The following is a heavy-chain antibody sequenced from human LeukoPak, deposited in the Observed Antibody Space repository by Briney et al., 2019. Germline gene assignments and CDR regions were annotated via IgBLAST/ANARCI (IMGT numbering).Heavy chain of an antibody. CDR3: ARDQEYSYGYGRN. Sequence: SETLSLTCTVSGYSISSGYYWGWIRQPPGKGLEWIGSFYHSGDTNYNPSLKSRVTISVDTSKNQFSLNLRSVTAADTAVYFCARDQEYSYGYGRNWGQGTLVTVSS. J-gene: IGHJ4*02. CDR1: GYSISSGYY. V-gene: IGHV4-38-2*02. CDR2: FYHSGDT. D-gene: IGHD5-18*01.